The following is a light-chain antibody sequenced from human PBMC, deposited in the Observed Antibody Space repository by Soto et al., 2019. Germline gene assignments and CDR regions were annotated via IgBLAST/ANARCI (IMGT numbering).Light chain of an antibody. CDR3: QHYNSYSEA. CDR2: DAS. J-gene: IGKJ1*01. CDR1: QSMSYW. V-gene: IGKV1-5*01. Sequence: DIQMTQSPSTLSASVGDRVTITCRASQSMSYWLAWYQQKPGKAPKLLIYDASSLESGVPSRFSGSGSGTEFTLTISSLQPDDFATYYCQHYNSYSEAFGQGTKVDIK.